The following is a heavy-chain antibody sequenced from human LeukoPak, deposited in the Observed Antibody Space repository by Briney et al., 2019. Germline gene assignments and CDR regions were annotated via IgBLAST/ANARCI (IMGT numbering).Heavy chain of an antibody. Sequence: GGSLRLSCAASGFTFSSYSMNWVRQAPGKGPEWVSSISSSSSYIYYADSVKGRFTISRDNAKNSLHLQMNSLRAEDTAVYYCARENHDAFDVWGQGTLVSVSS. CDR2: ISSSSSYI. CDR3: ARENHDAFDV. V-gene: IGHV3-21*01. J-gene: IGHJ3*01. CDR1: GFTFSSYS.